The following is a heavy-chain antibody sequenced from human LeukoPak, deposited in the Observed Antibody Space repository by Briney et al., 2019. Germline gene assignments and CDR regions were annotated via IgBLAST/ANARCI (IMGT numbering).Heavy chain of an antibody. J-gene: IGHJ1*01. CDR1: GGSFSGYY. CDR2: INHSGST. Sequence: SETLSLTCAVYGGSFSGYYWSWIRQPPGKGLEWIGEINHSGSTNYNPSLKSRVTISVDTSKNQFSLKLSSVTAADTAVYYCARVALGYYFQHWGQGTLVTVSS. CDR3: ARVALGYYFQH. V-gene: IGHV4-34*01. D-gene: IGHD5-18*01.